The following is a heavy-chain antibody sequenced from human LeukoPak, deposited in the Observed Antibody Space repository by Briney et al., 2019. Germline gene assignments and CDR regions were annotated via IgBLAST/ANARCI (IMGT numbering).Heavy chain of an antibody. CDR2: IYYSGST. V-gene: IGHV4-34*01. Sequence: PSETLSLTCAVYGGSFSGYFWTWIRQPPGKGLEWIGSIYYSGSTYYNPSLKSRVTISVDTSKNQFSLKLSSVTAADTAVYYCARSGIVGATGDYWGQGTLVTVSS. J-gene: IGHJ4*02. D-gene: IGHD1-26*01. CDR1: GGSFSGYF. CDR3: ARSGIVGATGDY.